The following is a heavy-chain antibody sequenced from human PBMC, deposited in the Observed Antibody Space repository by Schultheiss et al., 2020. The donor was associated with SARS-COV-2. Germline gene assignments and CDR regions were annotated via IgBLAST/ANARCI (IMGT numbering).Heavy chain of an antibody. CDR3: ARSRALDY. V-gene: IGHV4-59*01. Sequence: ESLKISCTVSGGSISSYYWSWIRQPPGKGLEWIGYIYYSGSTNYNPSLKSRVTISVDTSKNQFSLKLSSVTAADTAVYYCARSRALDYWGQGTLVTVSS. CDR2: IYYSGST. CDR1: GGSISSYY. J-gene: IGHJ4*02.